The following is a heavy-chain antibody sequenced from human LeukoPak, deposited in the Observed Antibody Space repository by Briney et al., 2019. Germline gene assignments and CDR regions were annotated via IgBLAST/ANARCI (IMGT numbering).Heavy chain of an antibody. J-gene: IGHJ4*02. CDR2: ISISGYST. CDR3: AKGAELEPTDY. V-gene: IGHV3-23*01. CDR1: GFTFSNHA. D-gene: IGHD1-1*01. Sequence: GGSLRLSCAASGFTFSNHAMSWVRQAPGKGLEWVSGISISGYSTYYVDSVRGRFTISRDNFKNMLYLEMNSLRAEDTAVYYCAKGAELEPTDYWGQGTLVTVS.